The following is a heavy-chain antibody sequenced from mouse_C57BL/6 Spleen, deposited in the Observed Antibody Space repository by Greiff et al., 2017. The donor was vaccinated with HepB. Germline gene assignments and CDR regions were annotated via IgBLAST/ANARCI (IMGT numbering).Heavy chain of an antibody. J-gene: IGHJ2*01. Sequence: VQLQQSGAELVKPGASVKISCKASGYAFSSYWMNWVKQRPGKGLEWIGQIYPGDGDTNYNGKFKGKATLTADKSSSTAYMQLSSLTSEDSAVYFCARSSYYGSSLDYWGLGTTLTVSS. CDR3: ARSSYYGSSLDY. V-gene: IGHV1-80*01. CDR1: GYAFSSYW. D-gene: IGHD1-1*01. CDR2: IYPGDGDT.